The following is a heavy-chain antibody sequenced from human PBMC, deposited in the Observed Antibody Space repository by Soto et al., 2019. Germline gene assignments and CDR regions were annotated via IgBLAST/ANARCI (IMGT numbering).Heavy chain of an antibody. D-gene: IGHD2-15*01. Sequence: QVQLVQSGAEVKKPGASVKVSCKASGYTFTSYGISWVRQAPGQGLEWMGWISAYNGNTNYAQKLQGRVTMTTDTSTSRAYMELRSLRSDDTAVYYCARELGYCSGGSCNPAVYFDLWGRGTLVTVSS. CDR3: ARELGYCSGGSCNPAVYFDL. CDR1: GYTFTSYG. J-gene: IGHJ2*01. V-gene: IGHV1-18*01. CDR2: ISAYNGNT.